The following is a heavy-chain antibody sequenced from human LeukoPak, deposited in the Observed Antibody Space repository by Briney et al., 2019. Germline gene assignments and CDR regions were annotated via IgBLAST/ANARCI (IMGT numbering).Heavy chain of an antibody. D-gene: IGHD6-13*01. CDR2: IYYSGST. CDR1: GGSISSYY. V-gene: IGHV4-59*08. J-gene: IGHJ3*02. Sequence: SETLSPTCTVSGGSISSYYWSWIRQPPGKGLEWIGYIYYSGSTNYNPSLKSRVTISVDTSKNQFSLKLSSVTAADTAVYYCARIGAAGIDAFDIWGQGTMVTVSS. CDR3: ARIGAAGIDAFDI.